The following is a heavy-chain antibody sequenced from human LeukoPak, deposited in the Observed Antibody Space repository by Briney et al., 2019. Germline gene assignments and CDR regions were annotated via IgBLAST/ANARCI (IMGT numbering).Heavy chain of an antibody. CDR1: GFTVSISY. CDR2: IYSGGST. Sequence: GGSLRLSCAASGFTVSISYMSWVRQAPGKGLEWVSVIYSGGSTYYADSVKGRFTISRDNSKNTLYLQMNSLRAEDTAVYYCARGPKAAPNYYYYYGMDVWGQGTTVTVSS. D-gene: IGHD6-6*01. V-gene: IGHV3-66*01. J-gene: IGHJ6*02. CDR3: ARGPKAAPNYYYYYGMDV.